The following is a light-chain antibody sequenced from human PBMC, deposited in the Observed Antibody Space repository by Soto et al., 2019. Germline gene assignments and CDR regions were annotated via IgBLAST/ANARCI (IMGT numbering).Light chain of an antibody. CDR3: QQSYSSSWT. CDR1: QSISNS. Sequence: DIQLTQSPSSLSASVGDRVTISCRASQSISNSLNWYQKKPGKAPNFLIYGTSGVHSGVPSRFSGSGSGTDFNLTISSLQREDFATYYCQQSYSSSWTFGQGTKVDIK. V-gene: IGKV1-39*01. J-gene: IGKJ1*01. CDR2: GTS.